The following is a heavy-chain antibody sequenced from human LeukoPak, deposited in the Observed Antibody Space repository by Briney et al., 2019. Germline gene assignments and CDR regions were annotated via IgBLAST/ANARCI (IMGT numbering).Heavy chain of an antibody. CDR2: IIPIFGTA. CDR3: YCDSGSYYAGYMDV. Sequence: SVKVSCKASGGTFSSYAISWVRQAPGQGLEWMGGIIPIFGTANYAQKFQGRVTITADESTSTAYMELSSLRSEDTAVCYCYCDSGSYYAGYMDVWGKGTTVTVSS. CDR1: GGTFSSYA. J-gene: IGHJ6*03. V-gene: IGHV1-69*13. D-gene: IGHD1-26*01.